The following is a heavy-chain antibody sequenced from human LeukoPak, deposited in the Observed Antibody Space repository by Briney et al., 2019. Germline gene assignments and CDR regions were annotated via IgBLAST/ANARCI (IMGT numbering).Heavy chain of an antibody. Sequence: SVKVSCKACGGTFSSYAISWVRQAPGQGLEWMGGIIPIFGTANYAQKFQGRVTITTDESTSTAYMELSSLRSEDTAVYYCATPPAREKYCSGGSCYSADAFDTWGQGTMVTVSS. CDR3: ATPPAREKYCSGGSCYSADAFDT. D-gene: IGHD2-15*01. CDR2: IIPIFGTA. CDR1: GGTFSSYA. J-gene: IGHJ3*02. V-gene: IGHV1-69*05.